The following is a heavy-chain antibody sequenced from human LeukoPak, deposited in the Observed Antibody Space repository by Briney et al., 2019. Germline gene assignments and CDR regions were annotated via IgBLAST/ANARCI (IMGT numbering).Heavy chain of an antibody. CDR2: INHSGST. J-gene: IGHJ4*02. CDR1: GGSFSGYY. D-gene: IGHD6-19*01. V-gene: IGHV4-34*01. Sequence: SETLSLTCAVYGGSFSGYYWSWIRQPPGKGLEWIGEINHSGSTNYNPSLKSRVTISVDTSKNQFSLKLSSVTAADTAVYYCARPGYSSGWFSWYFDYWGQGTLVTVSS. CDR3: ARPGYSSGWFSWYFDY.